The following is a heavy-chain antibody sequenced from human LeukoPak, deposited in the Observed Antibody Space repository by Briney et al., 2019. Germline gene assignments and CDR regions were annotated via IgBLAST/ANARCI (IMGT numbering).Heavy chain of an antibody. J-gene: IGHJ3*02. CDR3: ARDLGGGDAFDI. CDR1: GFTFSSYS. D-gene: IGHD3-16*01. CDR2: ISSSYRTI. V-gene: IGHV3-48*01. Sequence: PGGSLGLSCAASGFTFSSYSMNWVRQAPGKGLEWVSYISSSYRTIYYADSVKGRFTVSRDNAKNSLYLQMSSLRAEDTAFYYCARDLGGGDAFDIWGQGTMVTVSS.